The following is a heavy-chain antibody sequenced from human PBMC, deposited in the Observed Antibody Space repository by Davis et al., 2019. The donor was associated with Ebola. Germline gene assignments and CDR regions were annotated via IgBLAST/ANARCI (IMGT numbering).Heavy chain of an antibody. CDR1: GITFSRNW. J-gene: IGHJ6*04. CDR2: IKEDGSEK. Sequence: GGSLRLSCAASGITFSRNWMSWVRQAPGKGLEWVATIKEDGSEKYYVDSVKGRFTISRDNAKNSLYLQMNSLRVEDTAVYYCARDDYDFWGGYSSVYYYGMDVWGKGTTVTVSS. CDR3: ARDDYDFWGGYSSVYYYGMDV. D-gene: IGHD3-3*01. V-gene: IGHV3-7*01.